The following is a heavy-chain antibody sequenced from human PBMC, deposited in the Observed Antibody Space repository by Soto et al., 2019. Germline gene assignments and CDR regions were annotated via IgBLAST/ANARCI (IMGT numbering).Heavy chain of an antibody. CDR1: GCSISSYY. D-gene: IGHD3-9*01. CDR3: AREDDILTGYYISAAFDI. CDR2: IYYSGST. Sequence: XETLSLTCTVYGCSISSYYWSWIRQPPGKGLEWIGYIYYSGSTNYNPSLKSRVTISVDTSKNQFSLKLSSVTAADTAVYYCAREDDILTGYYISAAFDIWGQGSMVTVSS. J-gene: IGHJ3*02. V-gene: IGHV4-59*01.